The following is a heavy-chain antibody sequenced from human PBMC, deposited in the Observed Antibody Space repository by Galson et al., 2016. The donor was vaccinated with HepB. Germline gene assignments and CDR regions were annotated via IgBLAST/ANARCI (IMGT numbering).Heavy chain of an antibody. V-gene: IGHV3-64D*06. CDR2: ISSNGGTT. CDR3: VELLTSGHPVDY. CDR1: GFTFSSYA. Sequence: SLRLSCAASGFTFSSYAMHWVRQAPGQGLEDVSAISSNGGTTFYADSVKGRFTISRDNSKNTLYLQMSSLRVEDTAVFYCVELLTSGHPVDYWGQGTLVTVSS. J-gene: IGHJ4*02.